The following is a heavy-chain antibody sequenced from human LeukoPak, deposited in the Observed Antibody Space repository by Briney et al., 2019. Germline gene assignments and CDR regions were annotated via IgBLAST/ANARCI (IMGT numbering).Heavy chain of an antibody. J-gene: IGHJ4*02. CDR3: ARVSRPLKLVAPFDY. Sequence: PGRSLRLSCAASGFTFSSYAMHWVRQAPGKGLEWVAVISYDGSNKYYADSVKGRFTISRDNSKNTLYLQMNSLRAEDTAVYYCARVSRPLKLVAPFDYWGQGTLVTVSS. CDR1: GFTFSSYA. CDR2: ISYDGSNK. D-gene: IGHD6-6*01. V-gene: IGHV3-30-3*01.